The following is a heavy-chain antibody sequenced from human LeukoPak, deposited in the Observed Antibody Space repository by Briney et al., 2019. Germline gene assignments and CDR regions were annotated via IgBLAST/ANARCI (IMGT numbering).Heavy chain of an antibody. J-gene: IGHJ6*01. D-gene: IGHD2-2*01. CDR1: GFSFDDHA. CDR2: ISGDGGGT. Sequence: GGSLRLSCAASGFSFDDHAIHWVRQAPGKGLEWVSLISGDGGGTYYADSVKGRFTISRDNSENSLYLQMNSLRTEDTALYYCPKAEVRARHGYYIYNIDVGGGGTTVTVSS. V-gene: IGHV3-43*02. CDR3: PKAEVRARHGYYIYNIDV.